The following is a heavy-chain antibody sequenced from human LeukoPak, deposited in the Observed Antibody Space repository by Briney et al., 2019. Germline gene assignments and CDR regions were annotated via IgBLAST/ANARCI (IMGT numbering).Heavy chain of an antibody. J-gene: IGHJ3*02. CDR1: GFTVSSNY. CDR3: TRDLKVWPI. V-gene: IGHV3-23*01. Sequence: GGSLRLSCAASGFTVSSNYMSWVRQAPGKGLEWVSAISGSGGSTYYADSVKGRFTISRDNSKNTLYLQMNSLRAEDTAVYYCTRDLKVWPIWGQGTMVTVSS. D-gene: IGHD2-21*01. CDR2: ISGSGGST.